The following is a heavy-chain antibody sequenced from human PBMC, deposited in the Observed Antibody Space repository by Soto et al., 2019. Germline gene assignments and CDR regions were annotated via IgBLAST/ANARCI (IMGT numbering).Heavy chain of an antibody. CDR1: AGSVSSSSDY. CDR3: ARQPPTWSHNWLDP. V-gene: IGHV4-39*01. Sequence: HPQLQESGPGLVKPSETLSLTCTVSAGSVSSSSDYWGWIRQPPGKGLEWIGSIYYSGRTYYDPSLKSRVTMTVDTSKNQFSLNLTSVTAADTAVYYCARQPPTWSHNWLDPWGQGTLVIVSS. CDR2: IYYSGRT. D-gene: IGHD3-3*01. J-gene: IGHJ5*02.